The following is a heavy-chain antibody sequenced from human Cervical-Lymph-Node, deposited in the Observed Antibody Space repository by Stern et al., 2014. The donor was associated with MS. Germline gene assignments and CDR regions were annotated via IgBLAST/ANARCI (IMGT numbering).Heavy chain of an antibody. CDR1: GYTFIDYY. CDR2: INSNRGGT. Sequence: VQLVQSGAEVKKPGASVKVSCKASGYTFIDYYLHWVRQAPGQGLEWMGWINSNRGGTSYAQKFQGWVSMTRDTSISTAYMEVRRLRSDDTAVYYCARAVGYRSGYDYYGLDVWGQGTTVTVSS. J-gene: IGHJ6*02. V-gene: IGHV1-2*04. D-gene: IGHD5-18*01. CDR3: ARAVGYRSGYDYYGLDV.